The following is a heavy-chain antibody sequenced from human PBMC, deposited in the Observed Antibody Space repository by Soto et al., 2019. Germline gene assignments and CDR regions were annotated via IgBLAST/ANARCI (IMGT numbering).Heavy chain of an antibody. J-gene: IGHJ4*02. Sequence: LLESGGGLVQPGGSLRLSCAASGFTFTTYAMGWVRQAPGKGLEWVSSISGSGAGTFYAGSVKGRFTISRDNAKKMVYLQMNGLRADDTALYYCAKEALTVAGNNFDSWGQGTLVTVSS. V-gene: IGHV3-23*01. CDR2: ISGSGAGT. D-gene: IGHD6-19*01. CDR3: AKEALTVAGNNFDS. CDR1: GFTFTTYA.